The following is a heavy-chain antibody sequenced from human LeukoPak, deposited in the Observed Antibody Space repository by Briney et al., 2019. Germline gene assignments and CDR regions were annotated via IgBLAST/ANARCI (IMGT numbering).Heavy chain of an antibody. V-gene: IGHV4-59*01. CDR1: GGSISNYY. Sequence: SETLSLTCTVSGGSISNYYWSWIRQSPGKGLEWFGYIYYSGSTNCNPSLKSRVTMSIDTSKNQFSLKLTSVTAADTAMYYCARDRGIAEPMYYFDYWGQGTLVTVSS. CDR2: IYYSGST. J-gene: IGHJ4*02. D-gene: IGHD6-13*01. CDR3: ARDRGIAEPMYYFDY.